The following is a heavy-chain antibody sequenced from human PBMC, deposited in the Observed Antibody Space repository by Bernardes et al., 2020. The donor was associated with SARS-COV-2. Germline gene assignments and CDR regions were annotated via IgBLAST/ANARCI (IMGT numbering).Heavy chain of an antibody. Sequence: GGSLRLSRAASGFTFSNAWMSWVRQTPGKGLEWVGRIKSKTDGGTTDYAAPVKGRFTISRDDSKNTLYLQMNSLKTEDTAVYYCTNIRGRYSSSSGGFYYYGMDFWGQGTTVTVSS. CDR1: GFTFSNAW. CDR2: IKSKTDGGTT. J-gene: IGHJ6*02. V-gene: IGHV3-15*01. D-gene: IGHD6-6*01. CDR3: TNIRGRYSSSSGGFYYYGMDF.